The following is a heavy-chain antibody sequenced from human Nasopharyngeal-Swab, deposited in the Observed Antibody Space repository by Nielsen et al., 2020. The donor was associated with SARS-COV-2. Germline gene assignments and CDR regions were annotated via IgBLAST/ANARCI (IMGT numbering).Heavy chain of an antibody. V-gene: IGHV3-7*01. CDR2: VKQDGGEK. CDR1: GFPFTTYS. D-gene: IGHD3-10*01. CDR3: VGDESGAFDI. Sequence: LSLTRAASGFPFTTYSMTWVRQAPGQGLEWVANVKQDGGEKFYLDSVKGRFTISRDNAKSSLYLQMTSLRAEDTAVYYCVGDESGAFDIWGQGTMVTVSS. J-gene: IGHJ3*02.